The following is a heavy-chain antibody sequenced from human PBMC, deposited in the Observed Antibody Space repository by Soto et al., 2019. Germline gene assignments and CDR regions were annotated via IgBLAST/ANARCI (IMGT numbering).Heavy chain of an antibody. CDR1: GFTFSSYA. Sequence: GGSLRLSCAASGFTFSSYAMSWVRQAPGKGLEWVSAISGSGGSTYYADSVKGRFTISRDNSKNTLYLQMNSLRAEDTAVYYCANLSALGGLWDHFDYWGQGTLVTVSS. V-gene: IGHV3-23*01. D-gene: IGHD1-26*01. CDR3: ANLSALGGLWDHFDY. J-gene: IGHJ4*02. CDR2: ISGSGGST.